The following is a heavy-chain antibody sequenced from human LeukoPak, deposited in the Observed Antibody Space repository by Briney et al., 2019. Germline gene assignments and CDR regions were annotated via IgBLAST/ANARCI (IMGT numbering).Heavy chain of an antibody. V-gene: IGHV3-7*01. CDR2: INQDGSQT. CDR1: GFTLSGHW. J-gene: IGHJ2*01. Sequence: AGGSLRLSCAASGFTLSGHWMHWVRQAPGRGLEWVANINQDGSQTYYLGSVKGRFTISRDNAKDSLYLQMNSLRVDDTAVYYCARRYFDLWGRGTLVSVSS. CDR3: ARRYFDL.